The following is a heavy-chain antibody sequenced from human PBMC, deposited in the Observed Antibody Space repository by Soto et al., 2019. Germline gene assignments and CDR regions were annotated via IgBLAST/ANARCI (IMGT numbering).Heavy chain of an antibody. V-gene: IGHV1-3*01. Sequence: QVQLVQSGAEVKKPGASVKVSCKASGYTFTSYAMHWVRQAPGQRLEWMGWINAGNGNTKYLQKFQGRVTITRDTSASTAYMELSSLRSEDTAVYYCARTPAITMVRGARYWYFDLWGRGTLVTVSS. CDR3: ARTPAITMVRGARYWYFDL. D-gene: IGHD3-10*01. CDR1: GYTFTSYA. CDR2: INAGNGNT. J-gene: IGHJ2*01.